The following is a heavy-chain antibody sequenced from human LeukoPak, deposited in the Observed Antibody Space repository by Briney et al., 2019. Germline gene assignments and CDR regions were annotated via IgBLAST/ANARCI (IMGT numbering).Heavy chain of an antibody. CDR3: ARDSIAVSQDFDY. Sequence: PGRSLRLSCAASGFTFSSYGMHWVRQAPGKGLEWVAVIWYDGSNKYYADSVKGRFTISRDNSKNTLYLQMNGLRAEDTAVYYCARDSIAVSQDFDYWGQGTLVTVSS. J-gene: IGHJ4*02. CDR1: GFTFSSYG. CDR2: IWYDGSNK. V-gene: IGHV3-33*01. D-gene: IGHD6-19*01.